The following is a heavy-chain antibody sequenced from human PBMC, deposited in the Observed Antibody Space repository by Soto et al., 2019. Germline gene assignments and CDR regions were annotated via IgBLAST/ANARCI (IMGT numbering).Heavy chain of an antibody. CDR2: INPNSGGT. D-gene: IGHD6-13*01. CDR1: GYPFTGYY. Sequence: QVQLVQSGAEVKKPGASVKVSCKASGYPFTGYYMHWVRQAPGQGLEWMGWINPNSGGTNYAQKVQGRVTMTRDTSISTAYMELSRLRSDDTAVYYCAREAVNIAAAGFDYWGQGTLVTVSS. J-gene: IGHJ4*02. V-gene: IGHV1-2*02. CDR3: AREAVNIAAAGFDY.